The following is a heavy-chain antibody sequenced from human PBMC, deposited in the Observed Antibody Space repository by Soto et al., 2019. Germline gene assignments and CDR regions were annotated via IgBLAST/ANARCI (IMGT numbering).Heavy chain of an antibody. D-gene: IGHD1-7*01. Sequence: EVQLVESGGGLVKPGGSLRLSCAASGFTFSSYSMNWVRQAPGKGLEWVSSISSSSSYIYYADSVKGRFTISRDNAKNSLYLKMNSLRAEDTAVYYCARESGTTRYYMDVWGKGSTVTVSS. CDR3: ARESGTTRYYMDV. J-gene: IGHJ6*03. CDR2: ISSSSSYI. V-gene: IGHV3-21*01. CDR1: GFTFSSYS.